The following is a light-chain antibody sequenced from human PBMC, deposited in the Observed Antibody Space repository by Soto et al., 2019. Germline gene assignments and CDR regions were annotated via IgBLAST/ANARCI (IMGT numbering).Light chain of an antibody. V-gene: IGKV3-15*01. CDR1: QSISGT. CDR3: QQYNNWPWT. Sequence: EFGLTQSAGALSLSQWERATLSCRASQSISGTLAWYQQKPGQAPRLLIYGASTRATSFPARFSGSGSGTDFTLTISSLQSEDFAVYYCQQYNNWPWTFGQGTRVDI. CDR2: GAS. J-gene: IGKJ1*01.